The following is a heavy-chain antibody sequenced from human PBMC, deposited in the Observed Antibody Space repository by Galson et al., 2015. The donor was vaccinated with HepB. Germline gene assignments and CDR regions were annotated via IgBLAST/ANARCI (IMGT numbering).Heavy chain of an antibody. J-gene: IGHJ4*02. Sequence: SLRLSCAASGFTFSTYWMYWVRQTPGRGLVWLSCIHSDGSKIGYADSVKGRFTISRDNAKNTLYLQMSSLRVEDTAVYYCARGAFGPGTDFWGQATLITASS. V-gene: IGHV3-74*01. CDR1: GFTFSTYW. CDR2: IHSDGSKI. D-gene: IGHD1-14*01. CDR3: ARGAFGPGTDF.